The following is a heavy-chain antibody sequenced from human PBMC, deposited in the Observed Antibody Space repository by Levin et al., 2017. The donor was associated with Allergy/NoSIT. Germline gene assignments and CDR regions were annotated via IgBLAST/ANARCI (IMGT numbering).Heavy chain of an antibody. J-gene: IGHJ4*02. D-gene: IGHD2-15*01. V-gene: IGHV1-3*03. CDR2: INAGGGDI. CDR3: ARERWRENGGSCYSL. CDR1: GYSFTDYT. Sequence: ASVKVSCKASGYSFTDYTLHWLRQAPGRKLEWMGRINAGGGDIKYSQRFQDRVSISRDTSASTAYMELSSLKSEDMAVYYCARERWRENGGSCYSLWGQGTLVTVSS.